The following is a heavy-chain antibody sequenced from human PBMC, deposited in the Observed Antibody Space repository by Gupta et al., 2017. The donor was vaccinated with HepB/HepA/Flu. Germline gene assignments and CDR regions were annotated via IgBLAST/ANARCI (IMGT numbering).Heavy chain of an antibody. J-gene: IGHJ4*02. CDR2: IFNGRDT. D-gene: IGHD1-26*01. CDR3: ARGRGSHSNKLDY. CDR1: SDSVNNLY. Sequence: QVQLQESGPGLVKPSETLSLTCTVSSDSVNNLYWSWLRQSPGKGLEWIGYIFNGRDTNYNPSLKSRVTISVDMSKNQLSLNLNSVTAADTATYYCARGRGSHSNKLDYWGQGTLVAVSS. V-gene: IGHV4-59*02.